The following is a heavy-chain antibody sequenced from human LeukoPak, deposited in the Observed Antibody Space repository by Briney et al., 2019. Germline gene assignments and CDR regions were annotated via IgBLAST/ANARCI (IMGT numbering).Heavy chain of an antibody. CDR3: ARALRTHFDY. D-gene: IGHD4-17*01. V-gene: IGHV3-23*01. Sequence: GGSLRLSCAASGFTFSSYAMSWVRQAPGKGPEWVSGISGSGGSTYYADSVKGRFTVSRDNSKNTLYLQMNSLRAEDTAVYYCARALRTHFDYWGQGTLVTVSS. CDR2: ISGSGGST. CDR1: GFTFSSYA. J-gene: IGHJ4*02.